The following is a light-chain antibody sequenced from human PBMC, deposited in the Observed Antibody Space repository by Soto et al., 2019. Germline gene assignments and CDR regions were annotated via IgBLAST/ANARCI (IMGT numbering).Light chain of an antibody. Sequence: QSVLTQPASVSGSPGQSITISCTGTSGDIGSYTYVSWYQQYPGKAPKLLISEVTNRPSGVSNRFSGSKSGNTASLTISGLQAEDEAHYYCSSYTTNSPPVVFGGGTKVT. J-gene: IGLJ2*01. V-gene: IGLV2-14*01. CDR1: SGDIGSYTY. CDR2: EVT. CDR3: SSYTTNSPPVV.